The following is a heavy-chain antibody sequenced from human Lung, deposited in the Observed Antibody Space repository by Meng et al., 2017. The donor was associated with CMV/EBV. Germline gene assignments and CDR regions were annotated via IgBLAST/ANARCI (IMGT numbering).Heavy chain of an antibody. Sequence: SETLSLTCSVSGGPISSNSYYWGWIRQPPGKGLEWIGSMYYSGSTYYNPSLKSRVTISVDTSKKQISLKLSSVTAADTAVYYCARGYYSDSSGHYYANPHWFDPWGRGXLVTVSS. CDR2: MYYSGST. D-gene: IGHD3-22*01. V-gene: IGHV4-39*07. J-gene: IGHJ5*02. CDR1: GGPISSNSYY. CDR3: ARGYYSDSSGHYYANPHWFDP.